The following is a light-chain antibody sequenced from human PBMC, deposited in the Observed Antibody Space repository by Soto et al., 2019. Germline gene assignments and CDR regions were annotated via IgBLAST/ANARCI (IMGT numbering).Light chain of an antibody. J-gene: IGKJ4*01. CDR3: QQYNNWPLT. Sequence: IVMTQSPATLSVSPVERATLSCRASQSVSSNLAWYQQKPGQAPRLLIYGASTRATGIPARFSGSGSGTEFTLTISSLQSEDFAVYYCQQYNNWPLTFGGGTTVEIK. CDR1: QSVSSN. CDR2: GAS. V-gene: IGKV3-15*01.